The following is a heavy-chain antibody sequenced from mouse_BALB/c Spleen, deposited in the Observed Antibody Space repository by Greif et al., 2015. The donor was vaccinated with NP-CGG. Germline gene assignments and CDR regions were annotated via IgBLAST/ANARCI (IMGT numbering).Heavy chain of an antibody. CDR3: ARHYYGYYFDY. V-gene: IGHV5-12-2*01. J-gene: IGHJ2*01. Sequence: EVKLMESGGGLVQPGGSLKLSCAASGFTFSSYTMSWVRQTPEKRLEWVAYISNGGGSTYYPDTVKGRFTISRDNAKNTLYLQMSSLKSEDTAMYYCARHYYGYYFDYWGQGTTLTVSS. CDR1: GFTFSSYT. D-gene: IGHD1-2*01. CDR2: ISNGGGST.